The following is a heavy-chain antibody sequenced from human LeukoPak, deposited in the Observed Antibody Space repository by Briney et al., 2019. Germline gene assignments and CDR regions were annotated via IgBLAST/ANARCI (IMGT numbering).Heavy chain of an antibody. CDR1: GGTFSSYA. CDR3: ARVSSGWYLGY. CDR2: IIPIFGTA. J-gene: IGHJ4*02. Sequence: GASVKVSCKASGGTFSSYAISWVRQAPGQGLEWMGRIIPIFGTANYAQKLQGRVTMTTDTSTSTAYMELRSLRSDDTAVYYCARVSSGWYLGYWGQGTLVTVSS. V-gene: IGHV1-69*05. D-gene: IGHD6-19*01.